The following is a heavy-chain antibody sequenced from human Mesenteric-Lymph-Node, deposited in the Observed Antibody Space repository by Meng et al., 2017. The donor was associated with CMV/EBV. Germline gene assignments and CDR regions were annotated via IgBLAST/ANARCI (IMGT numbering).Heavy chain of an antibody. J-gene: IGHJ6*02. Sequence: GESLKISCAASGFTFSSYAMSWVRQAPGKGLEWVSSISDSGDSTYYADSVKGQFTISRDNSKNTLHLQMTSLRADDTAVYYCARDRMPNGIFLGMDVWGLGTSVTVSS. D-gene: IGHD2/OR15-2a*01. V-gene: IGHV3-23*01. CDR2: ISDSGDST. CDR3: ARDRMPNGIFLGMDV. CDR1: GFTFSSYA.